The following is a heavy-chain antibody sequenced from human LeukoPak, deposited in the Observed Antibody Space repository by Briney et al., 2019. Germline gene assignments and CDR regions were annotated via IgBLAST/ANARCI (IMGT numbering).Heavy chain of an antibody. J-gene: IGHJ4*02. Sequence: GGSLRLSCAAAGFTFNSYAMSWVRQAPGKGLEWVSTISSSGGSTYYADSVKGRFTVSRDNSRNTLYLQMDSLRAEDTAVYYCAKIEGRSIVAVDYWGQGILVTVSS. V-gene: IGHV3-23*01. CDR1: GFTFNSYA. CDR3: AKIEGRSIVAVDY. CDR2: ISSSGGST. D-gene: IGHD5-12*01.